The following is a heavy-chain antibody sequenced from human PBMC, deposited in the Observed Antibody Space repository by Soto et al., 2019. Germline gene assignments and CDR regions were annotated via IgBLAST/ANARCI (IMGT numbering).Heavy chain of an antibody. CDR1: GGSISSGGYY. D-gene: IGHD2-8*01. J-gene: IGHJ4*02. V-gene: IGHV4-31*03. CDR2: IYYSGST. Sequence: QVQLQESGPGLVKPSQTLSLTCTVSGGSISSGGYYWSWIRQHPGKGLEWIGYIYYSGSTYYNPSLTSRVTISVDTSKNQFSLKLSSVTAADTAVYYCARLGYCTNGVCYSLIDYWGQGTLVTVSS. CDR3: ARLGYCTNGVCYSLIDY.